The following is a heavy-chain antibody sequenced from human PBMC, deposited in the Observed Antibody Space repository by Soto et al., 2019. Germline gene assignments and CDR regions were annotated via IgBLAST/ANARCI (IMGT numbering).Heavy chain of an antibody. CDR1: GYSFTSLD. CDR3: ARGVSAGVDY. Sequence: ASVKVSCKASGYSFTSLDINWGRQTAGQGLEWMGWMEPSPGRTGYAHKFQGRVTMTRDTSINTAYMELTTLTSDDTAFYYCARGVSAGVDYWGQGTLVTVSS. V-gene: IGHV1-8*01. J-gene: IGHJ4*02. CDR2: MEPSPGRT. D-gene: IGHD1-26*01.